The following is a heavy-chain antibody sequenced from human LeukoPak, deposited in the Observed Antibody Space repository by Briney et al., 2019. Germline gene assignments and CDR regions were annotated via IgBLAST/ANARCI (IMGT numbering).Heavy chain of an antibody. V-gene: IGHV3-30*18. D-gene: IGHD2-21*02. Sequence: GGSLRLSCAASGFTFSSFGMHWVRQAPGKGLDWVAVISYDGSKKYYADSVKDRFTISRDNSKNTVYMQMDSLRADDTAVYYCAKGVVVTAMPSYFDYWGQGTLVTVSS. CDR2: ISYDGSKK. CDR1: GFTFSSFG. J-gene: IGHJ4*02. CDR3: AKGVVVTAMPSYFDY.